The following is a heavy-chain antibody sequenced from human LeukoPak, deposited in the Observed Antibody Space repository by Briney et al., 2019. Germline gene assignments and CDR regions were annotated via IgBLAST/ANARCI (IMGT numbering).Heavy chain of an antibody. CDR3: ARGRDYYDSSGYTDY. CDR2: IYYSGST. J-gene: IGHJ4*02. CDR1: GGSISTYY. D-gene: IGHD3-22*01. V-gene: IGHV4-59*08. Sequence: SETLSLTCTVSGGSISTYYWSWIRQPPGKGLEWIGYIYYSGSTNYNPSLKSRVTISVDTSKNQFSLKLSSVTAADTAVYYCARGRDYYDSSGYTDYWGQGTLVTVSS.